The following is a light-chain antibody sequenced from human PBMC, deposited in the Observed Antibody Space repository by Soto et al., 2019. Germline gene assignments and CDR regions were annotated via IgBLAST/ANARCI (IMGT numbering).Light chain of an antibody. CDR2: EVS. CDR1: SSDVGGYNY. CDR3: SSYTSSSTPYV. J-gene: IGLJ1*01. V-gene: IGLV2-14*01. Sequence: QSVLTQPASVSGSPGQSITISCTGTSSDVGGYNYVSWYQQHPGKAPKLMIYEVSNRPSGVSNRFSGSKSGNTASLTISGLQAEDEADYYCSSYTSSSTPYVFXTGTKATVL.